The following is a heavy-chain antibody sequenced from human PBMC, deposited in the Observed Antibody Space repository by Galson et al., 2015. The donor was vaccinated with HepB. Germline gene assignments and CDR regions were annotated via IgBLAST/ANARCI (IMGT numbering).Heavy chain of an antibody. Sequence: SLRLSCAASGFTFSSYWMSWVRQAPGKGLEWVANIKQDGSEKYYVDSVKGRFTISRDNAKNSLYLQMNSLRAEDTAVYYCANLMVQGVIHYYYYMDVWGKGTTVTVSS. CDR1: GFTFSSYW. J-gene: IGHJ6*03. CDR3: ANLMVQGVIHYYYYMDV. CDR2: IKQDGSEK. D-gene: IGHD3-10*01. V-gene: IGHV3-7*01.